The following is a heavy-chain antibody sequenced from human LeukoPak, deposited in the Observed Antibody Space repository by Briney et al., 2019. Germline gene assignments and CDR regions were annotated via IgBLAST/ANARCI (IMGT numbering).Heavy chain of an antibody. V-gene: IGHV1-24*01. CDR3: ATAPGITIFGVVTPHFDY. Sequence: ASVKVSCKVSGYTLTELSMHWLRQAPGKGLEWMGGFDPEDGETIYAQKFQGRVTMTEDTSTDTAYMELSSLRSEDTAVYHCATAPGITIFGVVTPHFDYWGQGTLVTVSS. J-gene: IGHJ4*02. CDR2: FDPEDGET. D-gene: IGHD3-3*01. CDR1: GYTLTELS.